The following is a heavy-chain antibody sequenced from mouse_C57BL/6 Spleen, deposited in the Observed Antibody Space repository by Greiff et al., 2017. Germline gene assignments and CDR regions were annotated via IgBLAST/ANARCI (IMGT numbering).Heavy chain of an antibody. J-gene: IGHJ4*01. CDR1: GFSLTSYG. Sequence: VKLMESGPGLVQPSQSLSITCTVSGFSLTSYGVHWVRQSPGKGLEWLGVIWSGGSTDYNAAFMSRLSITKDNSKSQVFFKMNSLQADDTAIYDCAKNNYDGPTYWGQGTSVTVSS. V-gene: IGHV2-5*01. CDR3: AKNNYDGPTY. D-gene: IGHD2-3*01. CDR2: IWSGGST.